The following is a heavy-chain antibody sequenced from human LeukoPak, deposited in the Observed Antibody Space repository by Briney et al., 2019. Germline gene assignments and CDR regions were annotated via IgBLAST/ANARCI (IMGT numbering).Heavy chain of an antibody. CDR1: GGSISSSSYY. CDR3: ARDSSGHAVDY. D-gene: IGHD6-19*01. J-gene: IGHJ4*02. V-gene: IGHV4-39*07. Sequence: PSETLSLTCTVSGGSISSSSYYWGWIRQPPGKGLEWIGSIYYSGSTYYNPSLKSRVTISVDTSKNQFSLKLSSVTAADTAVYHCARDSSGHAVDYWGQGTLVTVSS. CDR2: IYYSGST.